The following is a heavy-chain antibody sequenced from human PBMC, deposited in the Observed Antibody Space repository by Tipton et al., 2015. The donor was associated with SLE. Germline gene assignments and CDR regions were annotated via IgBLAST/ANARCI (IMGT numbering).Heavy chain of an antibody. CDR1: GGSISSYY. CDR3: ARAPPGGSYYYDSSGYRNSGWFDP. CDR2: IYYSGST. J-gene: IGHJ5*02. Sequence: TLSLTCTVSGGSISSYYWSWIRQPPGKGLEWIGYIYYSGSTNYNPSLKSRVTISVDTSKNQFSQKLSSVTAADTAVYYCARAPPGGSYYYDSSGYRNSGWFDPWGQGTLVTVSS. D-gene: IGHD3-22*01. V-gene: IGHV4-59*01.